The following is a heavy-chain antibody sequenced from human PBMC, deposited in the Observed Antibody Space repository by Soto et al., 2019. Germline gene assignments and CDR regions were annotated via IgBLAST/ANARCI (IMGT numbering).Heavy chain of an antibody. CDR1: GFTFSSYA. D-gene: IGHD6-13*01. CDR3: ASWVRSSSWYYFDY. V-gene: IGHV3-30-3*01. J-gene: IGHJ4*02. Sequence: QVQLVESGGGVVQPGRSLRLSCAASGFTFSSYAMHWVRQAPGKGLEWVAVISYDGSNKYYADSVKGRFTISRDNSKNTLYLQMNSLRAEDTAVYYCASWVRSSSWYYFDYWGQGTLVTVSS. CDR2: ISYDGSNK.